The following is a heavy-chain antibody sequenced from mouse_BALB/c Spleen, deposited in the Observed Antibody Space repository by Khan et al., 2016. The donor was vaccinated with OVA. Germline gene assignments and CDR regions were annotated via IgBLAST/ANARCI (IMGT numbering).Heavy chain of an antibody. D-gene: IGHD2-14*01. CDR1: GYTFTSYT. V-gene: IGHV1-4*01. CDR2: INPSNGYT. CDR3: ARDGAYYRNDGWFAY. Sequence: VQLQQSGAELARPGASVKMSCKASGYTFTSYTIHWIKLRPGQGLEWIGYINPSNGYTNYNQKFKDKATLTADKSSTTAYMQLSSLTSDDSAVYNCARDGAYYRNDGWFAYGGQGTLVTVSA. J-gene: IGHJ3*01.